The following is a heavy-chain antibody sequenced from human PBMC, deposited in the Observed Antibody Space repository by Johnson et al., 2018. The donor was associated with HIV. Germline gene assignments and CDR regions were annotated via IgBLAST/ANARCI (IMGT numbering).Heavy chain of an antibody. Sequence: VQLVESGGGLVQPGGSLRLSCVVSGFTFSDYAVNWVRQAPGKGLEWVSGINWNGGNKYYADSVKGRFTVSRDKVKNSLYLQMNSLRAEDTAVYYCARVYARTPGAFDIWGQGTMVTVSS. CDR1: GFTFSDYA. V-gene: IGHV3-23*04. CDR3: ARVYARTPGAFDI. D-gene: IGHD2-2*01. J-gene: IGHJ3*02. CDR2: INWNGGNK.